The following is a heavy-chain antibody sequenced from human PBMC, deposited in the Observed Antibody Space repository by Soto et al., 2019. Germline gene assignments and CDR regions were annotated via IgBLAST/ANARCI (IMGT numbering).Heavy chain of an antibody. J-gene: IGHJ6*03. CDR3: ARRGDSGCDGYYYYYYMDV. CDR2: ISAYNGNT. Sequence: GASVKVSCKASGYTFTSYGISWVRQAPGQGLEWMGWISAYNGNTNYAQKLQGRVTMTTDTSTSTAYMELRSLRSDDTAVYYCARRGDSGCDGYYYYYYMDVWGKGTTVTVSS. V-gene: IGHV1-18*01. D-gene: IGHD5-12*01. CDR1: GYTFTSYG.